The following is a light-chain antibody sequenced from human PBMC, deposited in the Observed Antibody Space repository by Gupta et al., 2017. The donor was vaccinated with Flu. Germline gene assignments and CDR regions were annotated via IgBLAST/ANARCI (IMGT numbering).Light chain of an antibody. CDR1: QDISTW. CDR3: QQASGFART. V-gene: IGKV1-12*01. CDR2: IAS. Sequence: GDRVTIICRASQDISTWLCWYQQQPGKDPKLLIVIASSLESGVPSRFSGSGSGTDFNLTITSLQPEDVATYYCQQASGFARTFGQGTKVEIK. J-gene: IGKJ2*01.